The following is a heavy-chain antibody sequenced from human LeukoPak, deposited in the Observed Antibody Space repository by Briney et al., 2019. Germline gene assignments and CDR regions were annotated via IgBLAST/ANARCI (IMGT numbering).Heavy chain of an antibody. J-gene: IGHJ4*02. Sequence: SETLSLTCTVSGGSISSGGYYWSWIRQHPGKGLEWIGYIYYSGSTYYNPSLKSRVTISVDTSKNQFSLKLSSVTAADTAVYYCARGGRGYSYEIDYWGQGSLVTVSS. CDR1: GGSISSGGYY. CDR2: IYYSGST. V-gene: IGHV4-31*03. D-gene: IGHD5-18*01. CDR3: ARGGRGYSYEIDY.